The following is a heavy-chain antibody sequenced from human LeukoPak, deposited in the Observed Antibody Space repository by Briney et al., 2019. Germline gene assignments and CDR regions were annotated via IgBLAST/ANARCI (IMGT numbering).Heavy chain of an antibody. Sequence: GGSLRLSCAASGFTFSSYWMHWVRQAPGKGLEWVSGISWNSGSIGYADSVKGRFTISRDNAKNSLYLQMNSLRAEDMALYYCAKDLGSSWVVGAFDIWGQGTMVTVSS. V-gene: IGHV3-9*03. CDR1: GFTFSSYW. CDR2: ISWNSGSI. CDR3: AKDLGSSWVVGAFDI. J-gene: IGHJ3*02. D-gene: IGHD6-13*01.